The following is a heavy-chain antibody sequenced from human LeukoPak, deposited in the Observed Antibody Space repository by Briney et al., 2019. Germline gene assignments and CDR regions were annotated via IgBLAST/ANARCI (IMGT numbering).Heavy chain of an antibody. Sequence: SETLSLTCTVSGGSISSYYWSWIRQPAGKGLEWIGRIYTSGSTNYNPSLKSRVTMSVDTSKNQFSLKLSSVTAADTAVYYRARARGLGGSLYYFDYWGQGTLVTVSS. J-gene: IGHJ4*02. D-gene: IGHD3-16*01. V-gene: IGHV4-4*07. CDR2: IYTSGST. CDR1: GGSISSYY. CDR3: ARARGLGGSLYYFDY.